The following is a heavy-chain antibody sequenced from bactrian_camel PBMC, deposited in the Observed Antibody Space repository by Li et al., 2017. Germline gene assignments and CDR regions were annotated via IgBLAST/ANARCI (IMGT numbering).Heavy chain of an antibody. J-gene: IGHJ4*01. D-gene: IGHD3*01. V-gene: IGHV3-1*01. CDR3: AAGLWTNTPQCGKRNNC. Sequence: VQLVESGGGLVQPGGSLRLSCAASGFTFDDYAMGWIRQAPGKGLEWVSAISWSGDSTHYADSVKGQFTISRDNARDTVYLQMNNLKPGDTAMYYCAAGLWTNTPQCGKRNNCWGQGTQVTVS. CDR1: GFTFDDYA. CDR2: ISWSGDST.